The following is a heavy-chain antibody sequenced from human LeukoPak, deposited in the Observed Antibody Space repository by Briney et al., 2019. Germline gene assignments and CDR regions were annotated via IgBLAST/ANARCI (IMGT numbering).Heavy chain of an antibody. CDR1: GLTVSSNY. CDR2: IHTNGNT. J-gene: IGHJ5*02. V-gene: IGHV3-53*01. CDR3: ASSRTAASSNWFDP. Sequence: PGGSLRLSCAASGLTVSSNYMTWVRQAPGKGLEWVSIIHTNGNTYYADPVEGRFTISRDNSKNTLYLQMNSLRTEDTAVYYCASSRTAASSNWFDPWGQGTLVTVSS. D-gene: IGHD6-13*01.